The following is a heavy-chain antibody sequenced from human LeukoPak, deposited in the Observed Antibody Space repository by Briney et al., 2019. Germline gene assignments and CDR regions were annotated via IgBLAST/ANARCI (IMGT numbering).Heavy chain of an antibody. J-gene: IGHJ1*01. D-gene: IGHD2-15*01. CDR1: XYTFTXYY. Sequence: VSCKAXXYTFTXYYLHWVRQAPGQGLELMGWINPNNGGTNYAQKFQGRVTMTRDTSISTAYMELSRLRSDDTAVYYCARGIYAGAATGFQHWGQGTLGTVSS. CDR3: ARGIYAGAATGFQH. CDR2: INPNNGGT. V-gene: IGHV1-2*02.